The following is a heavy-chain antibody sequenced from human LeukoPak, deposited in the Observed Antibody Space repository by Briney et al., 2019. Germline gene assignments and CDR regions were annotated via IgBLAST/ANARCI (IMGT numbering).Heavy chain of an antibody. CDR1: GGSISSSSYY. CDR2: IYYSGST. D-gene: IGHD1-26*01. Sequence: SETLSLTCTVSGGSISSSSYYWGWIRQPPGKGLEWIGSIYYSGSTYYSPSLKSRVTISLDTSRNQFSLKLNSVTAADTAVYYCARTLSRWDPFDYWGQGTLVTVSS. J-gene: IGHJ4*02. CDR3: ARTLSRWDPFDY. V-gene: IGHV4-39*07.